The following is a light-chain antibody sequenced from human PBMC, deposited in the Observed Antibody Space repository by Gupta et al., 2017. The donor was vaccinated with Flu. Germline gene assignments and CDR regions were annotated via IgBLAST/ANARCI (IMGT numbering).Light chain of an antibody. J-gene: IGKJ4*01. Sequence: EIVLTQSPATLSLSPGKGATLSCRASQSVGSHLSWYQQKPGQAPRLLIYDASNRATGIPDRLSGSGSGTDLTLTLSSLEPEDFAVYYCQQRDNWPPDATFGGGTKVEIK. CDR3: QQRDNWPPDAT. CDR1: QSVGSH. CDR2: DAS. V-gene: IGKV3-11*01.